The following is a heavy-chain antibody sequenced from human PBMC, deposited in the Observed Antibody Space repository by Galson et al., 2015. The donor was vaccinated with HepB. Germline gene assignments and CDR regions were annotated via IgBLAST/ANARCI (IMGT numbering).Heavy chain of an antibody. CDR3: TSDSRRVTDHDPFDI. V-gene: IGHV3-21*01. CDR2: ISGTSWTI. CDR1: GFTFSRYS. Sequence: SLRLSCAASGFTFSRYSMNWVRQAPGKGLEWVSSISGTSWTIYQADSLKGRFTTSRDNTKNSLYLQMSSLRAEDTAVYYCTSDSRRVTDHDPFDIWGQGTMVTVSS. D-gene: IGHD3-10*01. J-gene: IGHJ3*02.